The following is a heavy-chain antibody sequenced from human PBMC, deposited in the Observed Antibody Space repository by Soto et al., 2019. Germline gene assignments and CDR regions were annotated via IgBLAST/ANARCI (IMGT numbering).Heavy chain of an antibody. J-gene: IGHJ4*02. Sequence: QVQLQQWGAGLLKPSETRSLTCAVYGGSFSGYYWSWIRQPPGKGLEWIGEINHSGSTHYNPSLKSRVTISVDTSKNQFSLKLSSATAADTAVYYCASPRCSTSCPVGYWGQGTLVTVSS. V-gene: IGHV4-34*01. CDR1: GGSFSGYY. CDR3: ASPRCSTSCPVGY. D-gene: IGHD2-2*01. CDR2: INHSGST.